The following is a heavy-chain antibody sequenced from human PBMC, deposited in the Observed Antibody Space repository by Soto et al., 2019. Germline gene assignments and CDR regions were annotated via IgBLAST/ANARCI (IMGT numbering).Heavy chain of an antibody. D-gene: IGHD3-10*01. Sequence: QLQLQESGSGLVKPSQTLSLTCAVSGGSISSGGYSWSWIRQPPGKGLEWIGYIYHSGSTYYNPSLKSRVTISVDRSKNQFSLKLSSVTAADTAVYYCARAEVLWFGEPYFDYWGQGTLVTVSS. CDR1: GGSISSGGYS. J-gene: IGHJ4*02. CDR3: ARAEVLWFGEPYFDY. CDR2: IYHSGST. V-gene: IGHV4-30-2*01.